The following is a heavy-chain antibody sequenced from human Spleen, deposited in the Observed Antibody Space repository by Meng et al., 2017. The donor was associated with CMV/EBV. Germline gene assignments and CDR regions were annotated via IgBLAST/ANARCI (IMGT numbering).Heavy chain of an antibody. Sequence: SSNASGGTFRSYAIGWVRQAPGQGREWMGGIIPIFGAANYAQKFQGRVTITTDESTSTAYMELSSLRSEDTAVYYCALPAAILGGPWGQGTLVTVSS. V-gene: IGHV1-69*05. CDR2: IIPIFGAA. J-gene: IGHJ5*02. D-gene: IGHD2-2*02. CDR1: GGTFRSYA. CDR3: ALPAAILGGP.